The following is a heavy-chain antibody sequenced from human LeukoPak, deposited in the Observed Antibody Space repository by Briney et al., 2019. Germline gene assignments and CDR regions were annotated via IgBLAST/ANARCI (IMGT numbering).Heavy chain of an antibody. J-gene: IGHJ4*02. Sequence: PSETLSLTCTVSGGSISSYYWSWIRQPAGKGLEWIGYIYYSGSTNYNPSLKSRVTTSVDTSKNQFSLKLSSVTAADTAVYYCARVRSSSSWTKYYFDYWGQGTLVTVSS. CDR3: ARVRSSSSWTKYYFDY. CDR1: GGSISSYY. V-gene: IGHV4-59*01. CDR2: IYYSGST. D-gene: IGHD6-13*01.